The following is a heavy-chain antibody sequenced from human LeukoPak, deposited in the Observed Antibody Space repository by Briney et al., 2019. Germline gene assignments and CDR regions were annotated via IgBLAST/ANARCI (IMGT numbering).Heavy chain of an antibody. CDR2: IYHSGST. CDR1: GYSISSGYY. V-gene: IGHV4-38-2*01. CDR3: ARYYYDSSGYSTADTDY. J-gene: IGHJ4*02. D-gene: IGHD3-22*01. Sequence: PSETLSPTCAVSGYSISSGYYWGWIRQPPGKGLEWIGSIYHSGSTYYNPSLKSRVTISVDTSKNQFSPKLSSVTAADTAVYYCARYYYDSSGYSTADTDYWGQGTLVTVSS.